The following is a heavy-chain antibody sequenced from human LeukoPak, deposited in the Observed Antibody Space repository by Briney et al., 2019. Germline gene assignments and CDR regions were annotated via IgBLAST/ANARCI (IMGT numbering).Heavy chain of an antibody. CDR3: AKGLLWFGPKGDWFDP. CDR2: ISGSGGST. Sequence: GGSLRLSCAASGFTFASYAMSWVRQAPGKGLEWVSAISGSGGSTYYADSVKGRFTISRDNSKNTLYLQMNSLRAEDTAVYYCAKGLLWFGPKGDWFDPWGQGTLVTVSS. V-gene: IGHV3-23*01. D-gene: IGHD3-10*01. CDR1: GFTFASYA. J-gene: IGHJ5*02.